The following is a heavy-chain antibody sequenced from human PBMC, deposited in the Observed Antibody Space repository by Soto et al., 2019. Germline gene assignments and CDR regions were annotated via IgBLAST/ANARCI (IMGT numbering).Heavy chain of an antibody. CDR2: ISGRGLST. Sequence: EVPLLESGGGLVQPGGSLSLSCAACGFTFRNFALCWVLEPPGKGLEWASGISGRGLSTLYEDSVKGRFTISRDNSKNTLYMHMNSLRAEEPGVFYCEKTPMLTVFVGAFDIWGQGPMATFSS. D-gene: IGHD3-16*01. J-gene: IGHJ3*02. V-gene: IGHV3-23*01. CDR3: EKTPMLTVFVGAFDI. CDR1: GFTFRNFA.